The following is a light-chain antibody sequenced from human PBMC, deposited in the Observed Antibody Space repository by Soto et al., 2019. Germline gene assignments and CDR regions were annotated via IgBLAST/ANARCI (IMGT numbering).Light chain of an antibody. Sequence: DIQMTQSPSTLSASVGDRVTISCRASQDISSFLAWYQHKPGKAPKLLIYDASTLQTGVPSRFRGSGFGTESTLTISGLQPDDFATYYCQQHDDYSHATFGQGTK. CDR1: QDISSF. V-gene: IGKV1-5*01. CDR2: DAS. J-gene: IGKJ2*01. CDR3: QQHDDYSHAT.